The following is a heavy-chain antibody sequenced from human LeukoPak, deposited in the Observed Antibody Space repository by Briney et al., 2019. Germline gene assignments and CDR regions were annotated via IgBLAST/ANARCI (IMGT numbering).Heavy chain of an antibody. V-gene: IGHV1-46*01. D-gene: IGHD4-23*01. CDR2: INPSGGST. Sequence: ASVKVSCKASGYTFTSYDINWVRQAPGQGLEWMGIINPSGGSTTYAQRFQGRVTMTRDTSTSTVYMEVSSLRSEDTAVYYCARTLYGGNSAVFNYWGQGTLVTVSS. CDR3: ARTLYGGNSAVFNY. CDR1: GYTFTSYD. J-gene: IGHJ4*02.